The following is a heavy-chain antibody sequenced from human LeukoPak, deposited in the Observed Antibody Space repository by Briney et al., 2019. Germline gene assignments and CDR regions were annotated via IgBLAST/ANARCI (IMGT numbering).Heavy chain of an antibody. CDR1: GFTFSSYA. J-gene: IGHJ4*02. Sequence: GGSLRLSCVASGFTFSSYAMNWIRQAPGKGLEWVSVISGSGSNTYYADSVKGRFTISRDNSKNMLYLQVNSLRVEDTAVYYCVKVRYCTSTTCQPNWGQGTLVTVSS. CDR3: VKVRYCTSTTCQPN. D-gene: IGHD2-2*01. CDR2: ISGSGSNT. V-gene: IGHV3-23*01.